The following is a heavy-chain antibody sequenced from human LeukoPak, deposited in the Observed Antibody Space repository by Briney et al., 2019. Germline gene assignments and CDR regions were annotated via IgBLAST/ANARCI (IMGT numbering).Heavy chain of an antibody. CDR2: IYYSGST. D-gene: IGHD5-12*01. CDR1: GGSISSYY. J-gene: IGHJ6*03. CDR3: ARVYSGYDFFHYYYYYMDV. V-gene: IGHV4-59*01. Sequence: SSETLSLTCTVSGGSISSYYWSWIRQPPGKGLEWIGYIYYSGSTNYNPSPNTRATLSVDTSKSQFSLKLSSVTAADTAVYYCARVYSGYDFFHYYYYYMDVWGKGTTVTISS.